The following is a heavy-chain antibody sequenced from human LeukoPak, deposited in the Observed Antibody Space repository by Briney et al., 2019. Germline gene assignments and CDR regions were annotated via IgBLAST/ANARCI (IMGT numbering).Heavy chain of an antibody. J-gene: IGHJ6*02. CDR2: ISAYNGNT. D-gene: IGHD2/OR15-2a*01. V-gene: IGHV1-18*01. CDR3: ARFEQYYYYYGMDV. Sequence: ASVKVSCKASGYTFTSYGISWVRQAPGQGLEWMGWISAYNGNTNYAQKLQGRVTMTTDTSTSTAYMELRSLRSDDTAVYYCARFEQYYYYYGMDVWGQGTTVTVSS. CDR1: GYTFTSYG.